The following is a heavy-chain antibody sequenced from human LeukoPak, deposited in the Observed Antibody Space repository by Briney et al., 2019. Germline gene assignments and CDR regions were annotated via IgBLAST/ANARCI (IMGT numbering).Heavy chain of an antibody. CDR3: AKVNRVYYYDSSGYYAMGAFDI. CDR1: RFAFSSYA. Sequence: HAGGSLRLSCAASRFAFSSYAMSSVRQAPGKGLEWFSAISGSGGSTYYADSVKGRFTISRDNSNNTLYLQRNSLRAEATAVYYCAKVNRVYYYDSSGYYAMGAFDIWGQGTMVTVCS. V-gene: IGHV3-23*01. CDR2: ISGSGGST. D-gene: IGHD3-22*01. J-gene: IGHJ3*02.